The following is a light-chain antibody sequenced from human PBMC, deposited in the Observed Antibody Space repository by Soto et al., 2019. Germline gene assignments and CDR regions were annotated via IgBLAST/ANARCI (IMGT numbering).Light chain of an antibody. Sequence: QSVLTQPASVSGSPGQSITISCTGTSSDVGGYNYVSWYQQHPGKAPKLMIYDVSNRLSGVSNRFSGSKSANTASLTISGLQAEDEADYYCSSYTSSSTRVFGTGTKVTVL. CDR3: SSYTSSSTRV. J-gene: IGLJ1*01. CDR2: DVS. V-gene: IGLV2-14*01. CDR1: SSDVGGYNY.